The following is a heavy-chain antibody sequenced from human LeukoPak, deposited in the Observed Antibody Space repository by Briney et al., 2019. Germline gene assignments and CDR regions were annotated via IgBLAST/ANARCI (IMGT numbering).Heavy chain of an antibody. J-gene: IGHJ6*03. Sequence: SETLSLTCAVYGGSFSGYYWSWIRQPPGKGLEWIGYIYYSGSTNYNRSLKSRVTISVDMSKNQFSLKLSSVTAADTAVYYCARAWYSSSWEYYYYYYMDVWGKGTTVTVSS. D-gene: IGHD6-13*01. CDR1: GGSFSGYY. V-gene: IGHV4-59*01. CDR2: IYYSGST. CDR3: ARAWYSSSWEYYYYYYMDV.